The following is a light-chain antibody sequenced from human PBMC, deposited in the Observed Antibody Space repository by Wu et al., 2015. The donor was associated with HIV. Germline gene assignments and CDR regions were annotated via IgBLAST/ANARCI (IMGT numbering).Light chain of an antibody. Sequence: DIQMTQSPSSLSASVGDRVTITCRASQGISNFLAWYQQKPGKPPKVLIYAASTLQSGVPSRFSGSGSGTDFTLTISRLEPEDFAVYYCQVHGSSLSFTFGPGPKSISN. CDR1: QGISNF. V-gene: IGKV1-27*01. CDR2: AAS. CDR3: QVHGSSLSFT. J-gene: IGKJ3*01.